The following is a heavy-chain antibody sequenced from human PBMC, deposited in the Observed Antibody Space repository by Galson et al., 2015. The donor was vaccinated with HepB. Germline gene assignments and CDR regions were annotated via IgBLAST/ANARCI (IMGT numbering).Heavy chain of an antibody. CDR3: AKVSYCSGGSCYSGLFDY. CDR1: GFTFSSYA. D-gene: IGHD2-15*01. J-gene: IGHJ4*02. V-gene: IGHV3-23*01. Sequence: SLRLSCAASGFTFSSYAMSWVRQAPGKGLEWVSAISGSGGSTYYADSVKGRFTISRDNSKNTLYLQMNSLRAEDTAVYYCAKVSYCSGGSCYSGLFDYWGQGTLVTVSS. CDR2: ISGSGGST.